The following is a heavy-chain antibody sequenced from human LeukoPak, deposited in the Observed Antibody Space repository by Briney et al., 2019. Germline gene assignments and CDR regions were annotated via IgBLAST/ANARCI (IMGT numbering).Heavy chain of an antibody. Sequence: PSETLSLTCAVSTDSFSSHYWTWIRQPPEKGLEWIGCISYIGSTNYNPSLKSRVTISIDTSKKQFSLKLSSVTAADTAVYYCARDLVTVTKGFDIWGQGTMVSVSS. CDR2: ISYIGST. J-gene: IGHJ3*02. CDR3: ARDLVTVTKGFDI. D-gene: IGHD4-17*01. V-gene: IGHV4-59*11. CDR1: TDSFSSHY.